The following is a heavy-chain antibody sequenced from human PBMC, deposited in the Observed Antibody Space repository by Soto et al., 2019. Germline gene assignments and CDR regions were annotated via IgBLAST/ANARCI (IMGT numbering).Heavy chain of an antibody. J-gene: IGHJ5*02. D-gene: IGHD6-13*01. CDR2: IYYSGST. CDR1: GGSISSYY. V-gene: IGHV4-59*01. Sequence: SETLSLTCTVSGGSISSYYWGWIRQPPGKGLEWIGYIYYSGSTNYNPSLKSRVTISVDTSKNQFSLKLSSVTAADTAVYYCARVGYSSSWYRGFDPWGQGTLVTVSS. CDR3: ARVGYSSSWYRGFDP.